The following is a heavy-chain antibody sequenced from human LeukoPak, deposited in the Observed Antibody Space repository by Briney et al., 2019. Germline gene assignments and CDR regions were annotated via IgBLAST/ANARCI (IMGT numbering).Heavy chain of an antibody. CDR3: AREGGYFAYYFDY. J-gene: IGHJ4*02. CDR1: GYTFTGYY. V-gene: IGHV1-2*02. Sequence: ASVKVSCKASGYTFTGYYMHWVRQAPGQGLEWMGWINPNSGGTNYAQKFQGRVTMTRDTSISTAYMELSRLRSDDTAVYYCAREGGYFAYYFDYWGQGTLVTVSS. D-gene: IGHD5-12*01. CDR2: INPNSGGT.